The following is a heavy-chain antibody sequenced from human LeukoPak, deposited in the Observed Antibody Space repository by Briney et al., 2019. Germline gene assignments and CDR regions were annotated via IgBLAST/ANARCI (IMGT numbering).Heavy chain of an antibody. J-gene: IGHJ3*01. CDR1: GFTFSSYS. Sequence: GGSLRLSCAASGFTFSSYSMNWVRQAPGKGLEWVSYISSSSSTIYYADSVKGRFTISRDNAKNSLYLQMNSLRAEDTAVYYCAKDPNGDYIGAFDVWGQGTMVTVSS. CDR3: AKDPNGDYIGAFDV. D-gene: IGHD4-17*01. V-gene: IGHV3-48*04. CDR2: ISSSSSTI.